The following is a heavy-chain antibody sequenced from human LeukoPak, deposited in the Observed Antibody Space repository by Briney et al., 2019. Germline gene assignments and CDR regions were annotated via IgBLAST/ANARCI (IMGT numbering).Heavy chain of an antibody. D-gene: IGHD6-19*01. V-gene: IGHV4-34*01. CDR3: ARGRRSSGWTDY. CDR2: INHSGST. J-gene: IGHJ4*02. Sequence: GSLRLSCAASGFTFSSYAMSWIRQPPGKGLEWIGEINHSGSTNYNPSLKSRVTISVDTSKNQFSLKLSSVTAADTAVYYCARGRRSSGWTDYWGQGTLVTVSS. CDR1: GFTFSSYA.